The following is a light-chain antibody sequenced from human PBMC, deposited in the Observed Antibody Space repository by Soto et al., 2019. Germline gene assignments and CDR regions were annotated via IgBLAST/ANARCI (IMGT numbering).Light chain of an antibody. V-gene: IGLV2-14*01. CDR3: SSYTSSSTLDV. Sequence: QSALTQPASVSGSPGQSITISCTGXXXDVGGYNYVSWYQQHPGKAPKLMIYDVSNRPSGVSNRFSGSKSGNTASLTISGLQAEDEADYYCSSYTSSSTLDVFGTGTKLTVL. J-gene: IGLJ1*01. CDR2: DVS. CDR1: XXDVGGYNY.